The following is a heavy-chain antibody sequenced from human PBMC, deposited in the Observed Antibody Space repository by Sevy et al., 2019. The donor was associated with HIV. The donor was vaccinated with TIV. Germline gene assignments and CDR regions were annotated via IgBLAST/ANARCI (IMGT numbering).Heavy chain of an antibody. CDR3: ARWRGAQSEFDY. D-gene: IGHD3-3*01. Sequence: GVSLRLSCAASGFTFSSYWMSWVRQAPGKGLEWVADIKKDGSVKLYADAVKGRFTISRDNAENSVDLQMKSLRAEDTAVYFCARWRGAQSEFDYWGQGTRVTVSS. J-gene: IGHJ4*02. CDR2: IKKDGSVK. CDR1: GFTFSSYW. V-gene: IGHV3-7*01.